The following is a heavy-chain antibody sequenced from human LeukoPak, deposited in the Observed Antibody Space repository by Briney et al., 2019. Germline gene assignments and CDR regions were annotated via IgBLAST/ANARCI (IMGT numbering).Heavy chain of an antibody. V-gene: IGHV1-24*01. CDR2: FDPEDGET. J-gene: IGHJ4*02. CDR3: ATLVNGNFDY. CDR1: GYTLTELS. D-gene: IGHD2-8*01. Sequence: ASVKVSRKVSGYTLTELSMHGVRQAPGKGLEWMGGFDPEDGETIYAQKFQGRVTMTEDTSTDTAYMELSSLRSEDTAVYYCATLVNGNFDYWGQGTLVTVSS.